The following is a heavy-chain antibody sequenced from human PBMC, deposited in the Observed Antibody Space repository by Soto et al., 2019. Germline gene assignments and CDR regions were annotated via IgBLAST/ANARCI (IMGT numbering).Heavy chain of an antibody. J-gene: IGHJ6*02. Sequence: QVQLQESGPGLVKPSQTLSLTCTVSGGSISSGNHYWSWIRQHPGKGLEWIGYIYYSGSTYYNPSLKSRVTISVDTSKNQFSLKLSSVTAAVTAVYYCARHNYDSSGTAVDVWGQGTTVTVSS. D-gene: IGHD3-22*01. V-gene: IGHV4-31*03. CDR2: IYYSGST. CDR1: GGSISSGNHY. CDR3: ARHNYDSSGTAVDV.